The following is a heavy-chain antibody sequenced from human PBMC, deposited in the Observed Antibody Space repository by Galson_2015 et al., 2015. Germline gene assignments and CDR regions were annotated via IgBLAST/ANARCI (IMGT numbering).Heavy chain of an antibody. CDR2: ISSSGSTI. J-gene: IGHJ3*02. CDR1: GFTFSDYY. CDR3: ARDLRLGITMITDAFDI. Sequence: SLRLSCAASGFTFSDYYMSWIRQAPGKGLEWVSYISSSGSTICYADSVKGRLTISRDNAKNSLYLQMNSLRAEDTAVYYCARDLRLGITMITDAFDIWGQGTMVTVSS. V-gene: IGHV3-11*01. D-gene: IGHD3-22*01.